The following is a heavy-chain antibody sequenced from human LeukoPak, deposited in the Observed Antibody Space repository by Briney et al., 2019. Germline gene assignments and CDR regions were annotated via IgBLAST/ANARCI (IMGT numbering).Heavy chain of an antibody. D-gene: IGHD2-15*01. CDR3: ARGPLALGSFGF. CDR1: GFTVSSNY. J-gene: IGHJ4*02. CDR2: IYSGGST. V-gene: IGHV3-53*01. Sequence: GGSLRLSCAASGFTVSSNYMSWVRQAPGKGLEWVSVIYSGGSTYYADSVKGRFTISGDNSKNTLYLQMNSLRAEDTAVYYCARGPLALGSFGFWGQGTLVTVSS.